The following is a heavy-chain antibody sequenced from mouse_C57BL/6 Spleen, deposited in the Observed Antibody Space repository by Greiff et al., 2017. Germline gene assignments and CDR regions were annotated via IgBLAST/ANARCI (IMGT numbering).Heavy chain of an antibody. J-gene: IGHJ2*01. CDR1: GYTFTSYW. V-gene: IGHV1-7*01. CDR3: ARYWDDYFDY. D-gene: IGHD4-1*01. Sequence: VQLQQSGAELAKPGASVKLSCKASGYTFTSYWMHWVKQRPGKGLEWIGYINPSSGYTKYNQKFKNKATLTADKSSNTAYMQLSSLTDEDSAVYYCARYWDDYFDYWGQGTTLTVSS. CDR2: INPSSGYT.